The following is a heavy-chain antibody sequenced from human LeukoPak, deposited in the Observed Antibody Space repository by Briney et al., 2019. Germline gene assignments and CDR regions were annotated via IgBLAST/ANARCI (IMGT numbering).Heavy chain of an antibody. V-gene: IGHV4-39*07. Sequence: KASETLSLTCTVSGGSISSSSYYWGWIRQPPGTGLEWIGGIYYSGSTYYNPSLKSRVTISVDTSKNQFSLKLSSVTAADTAVYYCARNFRYYYDSSGYDPFDYWGQGTLVTVSS. CDR2: IYYSGST. D-gene: IGHD3-22*01. CDR1: GGSISSSSYY. J-gene: IGHJ4*02. CDR3: ARNFRYYYDSSGYDPFDY.